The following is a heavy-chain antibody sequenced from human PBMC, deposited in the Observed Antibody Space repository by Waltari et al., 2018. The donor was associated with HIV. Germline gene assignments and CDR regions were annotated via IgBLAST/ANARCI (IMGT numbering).Heavy chain of an antibody. D-gene: IGHD1-1*01. V-gene: IGHV3-23*01. J-gene: IGHJ6*02. CDR2: ISGSGGKT. CDR3: AIQRNPLNNFYYGMDV. CDR1: GFNFRLYG. Sequence: EVQLLESEGGLVQPGGSLRLSCVASGFNFRLYGMSWVRQAPGKGLEWVSGISGSGGKTNCADSVKGRFTISRDNSKNTLYLQMNSLRAEDTAIFYCAIQRNPLNNFYYGMDVWGQGTTVTVSS.